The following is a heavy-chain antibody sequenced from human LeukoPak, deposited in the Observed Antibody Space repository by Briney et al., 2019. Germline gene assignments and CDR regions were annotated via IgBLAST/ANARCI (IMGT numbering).Heavy chain of an antibody. V-gene: IGHV3-33*01. CDR2: IWYDGSNK. J-gene: IGHJ6*04. Sequence: GGSLRLSCAASGFTFSSYGMHWVRQAPGKGLEWVAVIWYDGSNKYYADSVKGRFTISRDNSKNTLYLQMNSLRAEDTAVYYCARGDFVVVPAAQIYYYYGMDVWGKGTTVTVSS. CDR1: GFTFSSYG. D-gene: IGHD2-2*01. CDR3: ARGDFVVVPAAQIYYYYGMDV.